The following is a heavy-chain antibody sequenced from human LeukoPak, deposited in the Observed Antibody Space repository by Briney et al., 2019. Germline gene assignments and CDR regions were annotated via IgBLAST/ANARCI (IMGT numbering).Heavy chain of an antibody. CDR2: IYYSGST. CDR1: GGSFSGYY. V-gene: IGHV4-59*01. D-gene: IGHD5-12*01. CDR3: ARGGGYASPIGY. J-gene: IGHJ4*02. Sequence: SETLSLTCAVYGGSFSGYYWSWIRQPPGKGLEWIGYIYYSGSTNYNPSLKSRVTISVDTSKNQFSLKLSSVTAADTAVYYCARGGGYASPIGYWGQGALVTVSS.